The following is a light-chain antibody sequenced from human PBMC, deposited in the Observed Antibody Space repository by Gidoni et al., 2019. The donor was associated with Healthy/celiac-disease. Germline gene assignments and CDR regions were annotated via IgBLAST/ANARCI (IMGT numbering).Light chain of an antibody. J-gene: IGLJ2*01. CDR1: SSDVGGYNY. Sequence: HSALTQPRSGYGSPAPSVTIPCTGTSSDVGGYNYVSWYQQHPGKAPKLMIYDVSKRPSGVPDRFSGSKSGNTASLTISGLQAEDEADYYCCSYAGSYTLVFGGGTKLTVL. V-gene: IGLV2-11*01. CDR2: DVS. CDR3: CSYAGSYTLV.